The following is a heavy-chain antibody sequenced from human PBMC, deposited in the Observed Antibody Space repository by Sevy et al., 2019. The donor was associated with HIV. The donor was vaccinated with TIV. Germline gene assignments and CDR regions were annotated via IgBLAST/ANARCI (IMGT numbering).Heavy chain of an antibody. CDR3: ARVAVEYCTNDCYHRFDH. Sequence: GGSLRLSCVASGFTFPIYSVLWVRQAPGKGLEWLTRISYDGNYKYYADSVKGRFTISRDNSNNILYLQMSSLRVEDTALYFCARVAVEYCTNDCYHRFDHWGLGTLVTVSS. D-gene: IGHD2-8*01. CDR2: ISYDGNYK. V-gene: IGHV3-30*04. J-gene: IGHJ4*02. CDR1: GFTFPIYS.